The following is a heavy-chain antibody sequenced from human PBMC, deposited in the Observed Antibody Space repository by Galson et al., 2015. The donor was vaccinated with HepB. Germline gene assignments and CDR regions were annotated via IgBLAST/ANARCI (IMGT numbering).Heavy chain of an antibody. V-gene: IGHV1-3*01. CDR2: INAGNGNT. CDR3: ARDKNGGTPPYYFDY. Sequence: SVKVSCKASGYTFTSYAMHWVRQAPGQRLEWMGWINAGNGNTKYSQKFQGRVTITRDTSASTAYMELSSLRSEDTAVYYCARDKNGGTPPYYFDYWGQGTLGTVSS. CDR1: GYTFTSYA. J-gene: IGHJ4*02.